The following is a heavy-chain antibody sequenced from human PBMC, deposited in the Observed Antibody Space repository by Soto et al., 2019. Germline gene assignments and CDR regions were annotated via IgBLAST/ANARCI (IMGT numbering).Heavy chain of an antibody. V-gene: IGHV2-5*02. Sequence: QITLKESGPTLVKPTQTLTLTCTFSGFSLSTSGVAVGCIRQSPGKALEWLALIYWDDDKRYSPSLKSRLTITMDTSKNQVVLTMTNMDPLDAATYYCAHRRPYSNSPEYFFDYWGQGTLVTVCS. D-gene: IGHD6-6*01. CDR1: GFSLSTSGVA. J-gene: IGHJ4*02. CDR3: AHRRPYSNSPEYFFDY. CDR2: IYWDDDK.